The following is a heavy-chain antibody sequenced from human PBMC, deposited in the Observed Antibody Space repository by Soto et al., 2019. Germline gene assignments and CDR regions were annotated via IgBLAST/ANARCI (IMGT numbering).Heavy chain of an antibody. CDR1: GGSFSGYY. D-gene: IGHD3-9*01. J-gene: IGHJ5*02. CDR3: ARVLILWFDP. Sequence: SETLSLTCAVYGGSFSGYYWSWIRQPPGKGLEWIGEINHSGSTNYNPSLESRVTISVDTSKNQFSLKLSSVTAADTAVYYCARVLILWFDPWGQGTLVTVSS. CDR2: INHSGST. V-gene: IGHV4-34*01.